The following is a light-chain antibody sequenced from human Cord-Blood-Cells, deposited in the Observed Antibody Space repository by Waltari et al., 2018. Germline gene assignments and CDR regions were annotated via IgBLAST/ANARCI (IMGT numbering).Light chain of an antibody. CDR1: QSVLYSSNNKNY. CDR2: WAS. Sequence: DIVMTQSPDSLAVSLGERATINCKSSQSVLYSSNNKNYLAWYQQKPGQPPKLIIYWASTRESGVPDRLSGSGSGTDFTLTISSLQAEDVAVYYCQQDYSTTLTFGGGTKVEIK. V-gene: IGKV4-1*01. J-gene: IGKJ4*01. CDR3: QQDYSTTLT.